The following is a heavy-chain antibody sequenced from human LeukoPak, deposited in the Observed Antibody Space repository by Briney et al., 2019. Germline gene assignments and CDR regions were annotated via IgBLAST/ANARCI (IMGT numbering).Heavy chain of an antibody. V-gene: IGHV3-21*01. D-gene: IGHD6-19*01. Sequence: GGSLRLSCAASGFTFSSYSMNWVRQAPGKGLEWVSSISSSSSCIYYADSVKGRFTISRDNAKNSLYLQMNSLRAEDTAVYYCARGRIYSSGFYYFDYWGQGTLVTVSS. CDR1: GFTFSSYS. J-gene: IGHJ4*02. CDR2: ISSSSSCI. CDR3: ARGRIYSSGFYYFDY.